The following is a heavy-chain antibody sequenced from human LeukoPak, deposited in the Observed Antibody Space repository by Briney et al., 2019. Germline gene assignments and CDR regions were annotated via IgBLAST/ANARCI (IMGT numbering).Heavy chain of an antibody. CDR3: ARASSGGWSAYYFFYMDV. V-gene: IGHV3-7*01. Sequence: GGSLRLSCAASGFSFSSYWMNWVRQAPGKGLEWVANIKQDGSDKDYVDSVKGRFTISRDNAKNSLYLQLNSLRVEDTAVYYCARASSGGWSAYYFFYMDVWGRGTRSPSP. CDR2: IKQDGSDK. D-gene: IGHD2-15*01. J-gene: IGHJ6*03. CDR1: GFSFSSYW.